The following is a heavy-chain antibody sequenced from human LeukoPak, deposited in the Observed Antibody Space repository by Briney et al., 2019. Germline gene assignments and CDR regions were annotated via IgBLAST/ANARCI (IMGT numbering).Heavy chain of an antibody. CDR2: INSDGSWT. J-gene: IGHJ4*02. V-gene: IGHV3-74*01. Sequence: GGSLRLSCAASGIYWMHWVRQAPGKGLVWVSHINSDGSWTSYADSVKGRFTISKDNAKNTVYLQMNNLRAEDTAVYYCVSFYETYWGRRTLVTVSS. CDR3: VSFYETY. CDR1: GIYW. D-gene: IGHD2/OR15-2a*01.